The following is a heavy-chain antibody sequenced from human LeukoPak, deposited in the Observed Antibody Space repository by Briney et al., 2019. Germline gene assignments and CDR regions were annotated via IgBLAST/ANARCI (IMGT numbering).Heavy chain of an antibody. D-gene: IGHD3-22*01. CDR1: GFTFSDHY. V-gene: IGHV3-72*01. CDR2: TRNKANSYTT. J-gene: IGHJ3*02. CDR3: ARTSQYYYDSSGYYYDAFDI. Sequence: GGSLGLSRASSGFTFSDHYMDWVRQAPAKGLEWVGRTRNKANSYTTEYAASVKGRFTISRDDSKNSLYLQMNSLKTEDTAVYYCARTSQYYYDSSGYYYDAFDIWGQGTMVTVSS.